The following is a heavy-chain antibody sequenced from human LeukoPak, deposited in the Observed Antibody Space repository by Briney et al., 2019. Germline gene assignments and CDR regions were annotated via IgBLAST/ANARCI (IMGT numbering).Heavy chain of an antibody. CDR3: ARGLLYYATDAFDI. D-gene: IGHD3-10*01. CDR1: VFSCSSYS. CDR2: ISSSGNYI. J-gene: IGHJ3*02. Sequence: GGSLRLSCAAPVFSCSSYSMNWVRQAPGKGVEWVSSISSSGNYIYYADSVKGRFTISRDSAQNSLYLQMDSLRAEDTAVYYCARGLLYYATDAFDIWGQGTMVTVSS. V-gene: IGHV3-21*01.